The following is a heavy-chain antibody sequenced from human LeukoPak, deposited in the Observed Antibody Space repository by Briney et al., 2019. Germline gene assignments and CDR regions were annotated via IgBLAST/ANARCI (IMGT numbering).Heavy chain of an antibody. CDR3: PKGGIAVAGLKSSFDY. V-gene: IGHV3-7*03. D-gene: IGHD6-19*01. J-gene: IGHJ4*02. Sequence: GGSLRLSCAASGFTFSVYWMGWVREAPGKGLEWVANIKQDGSEKYNVDSVKGRFTISRDNAKSSLFLKMNSLRAEDMALYYCPKGGIAVAGLKSSFDYWGQGTLVTVSS. CDR1: GFTFSVYW. CDR2: IKQDGSEK.